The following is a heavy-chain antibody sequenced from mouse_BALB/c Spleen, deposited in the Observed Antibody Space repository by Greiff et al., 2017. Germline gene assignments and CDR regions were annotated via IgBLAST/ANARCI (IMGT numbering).Heavy chain of an antibody. Sequence: EVKLMESGPSLVKPSQTLSLTCSVTGDSITSGYWNWIRKFPGNKLEYMGYISYSGSTYYNPSLKSRISITRDTSKNQYYLQLNSVTTEDTATYYCASPIYYDFYYAMDYWGQGTSVTVSS. CDR2: ISYSGST. CDR1: GDSITSGY. J-gene: IGHJ4*01. V-gene: IGHV3-8*02. CDR3: ASPIYYDFYYAMDY. D-gene: IGHD2-4*01.